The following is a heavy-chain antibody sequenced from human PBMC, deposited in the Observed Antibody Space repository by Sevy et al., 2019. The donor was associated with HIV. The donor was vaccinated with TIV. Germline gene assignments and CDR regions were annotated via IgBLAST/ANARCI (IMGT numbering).Heavy chain of an antibody. D-gene: IGHD3-22*01. CDR3: ARGNSGSFDY. Sequence: GGSLRLSCAASGFSFSSYWMRRVRQAPGKGLEWVANIKPDESEKYYVASVKGRFTISRDNAKNSVYLQMNSLRPDDTAIYYCARGNSGSFDYWGQRTLVTVSS. CDR1: GFSFSSYW. CDR2: IKPDESEK. V-gene: IGHV3-7*04. J-gene: IGHJ4*02.